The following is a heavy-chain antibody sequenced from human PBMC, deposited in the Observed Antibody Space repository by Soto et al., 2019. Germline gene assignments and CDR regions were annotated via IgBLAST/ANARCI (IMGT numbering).Heavy chain of an antibody. Sequence: ASVKVSCKASGYTFTSYGISWVRQAPGQGLEWMGWISAYNGNTNYAQKLQGRVTMTTDTSTSTANMELRSLRSDDSAVYYSGSTYYNPSLKSRVTISVDTSKNQFSLKLSSVTAADTAVYYCARATAAAGPRGLTTGATDLDYGMDVWGQGTTVTVSS. CDR2: ISAYNGNT. D-gene: IGHD2-21*02. CDR3: GSTYYNPSLKSRVTISVDTSKNQFSLKLSSVTAADTAVYYCARATAAAGPRGLTTGATDLDYGMDV. CDR1: GYTFTSYG. V-gene: IGHV1-18*01. J-gene: IGHJ6*02.